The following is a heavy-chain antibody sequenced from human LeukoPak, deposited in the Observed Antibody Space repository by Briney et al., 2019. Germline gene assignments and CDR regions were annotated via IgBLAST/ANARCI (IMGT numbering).Heavy chain of an antibody. CDR1: GFTFSSYG. V-gene: IGHV3-30*18. CDR2: ISYDGRNK. J-gene: IGHJ4*02. CDR3: AKEGPLQSIDY. Sequence: GGSLRLSCAASGFTFSSYGMHWVRQAPGKGLEWVAVISYDGRNKYYADSVKGRFTISRDNSKNTLYLQMNSLSAEDTAVYYCAKEGPLQSIDYWGQGTLVTVSS. D-gene: IGHD5-24*01.